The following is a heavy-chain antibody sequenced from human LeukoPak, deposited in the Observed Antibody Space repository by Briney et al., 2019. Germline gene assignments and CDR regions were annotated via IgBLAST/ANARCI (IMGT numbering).Heavy chain of an antibody. CDR3: AKESGKFDY. J-gene: IGHJ4*02. Sequence: GGSLRLCCVASGLSIADFAMHWVRQAPGKGLEWVSLISGDGVSTSYADSVKGRFSISRDNSKNPLYLEMNSLRTEDAAMYYCAKESGKFDYWGQGTLVAVSS. CDR1: GLSIADFA. CDR2: ISGDGVST. V-gene: IGHV3-43*02.